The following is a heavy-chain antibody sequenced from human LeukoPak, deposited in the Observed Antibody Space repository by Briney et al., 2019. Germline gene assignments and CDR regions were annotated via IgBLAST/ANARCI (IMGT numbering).Heavy chain of an antibody. V-gene: IGHV3-48*01. Sequence: GGSLRLSCAASGFTFSSYSMNWVRQAPGKGLEWVSYISSSSSTIYYADSVKGRFTISRDNAKNSLYLQMNSLRAEDTAVYYRARDGNTAMVTPKYFQHWGQGTLVTVSS. CDR1: GFTFSSYS. J-gene: IGHJ1*01. D-gene: IGHD5-18*01. CDR2: ISSSSSTI. CDR3: ARDGNTAMVTPKYFQH.